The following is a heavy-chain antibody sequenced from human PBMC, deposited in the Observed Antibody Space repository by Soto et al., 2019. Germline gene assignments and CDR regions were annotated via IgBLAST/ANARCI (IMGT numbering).Heavy chain of an antibody. CDR1: GFTFSSYS. CDR3: ARDGYYYGSGKNY. D-gene: IGHD3-10*01. Sequence: GGSLRLSCAASGFTFSSYSMNWVRQAPGKGLEWASSISSSSSYIYYADSVKGRFTISRDNAKNSLYLQMNSLRAEDTAVYYCARDGYYYGSGKNYWGQGTLVTVSS. J-gene: IGHJ4*02. V-gene: IGHV3-21*01. CDR2: ISSSSSYI.